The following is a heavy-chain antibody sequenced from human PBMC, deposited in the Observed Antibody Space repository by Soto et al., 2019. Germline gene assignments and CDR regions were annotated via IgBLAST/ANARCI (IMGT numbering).Heavy chain of an antibody. J-gene: IGHJ4*02. V-gene: IGHV1-2*04. Sequence: QVQLVQSGAEVKKPGASVKVSCKASGYTFTGYYMHWVRQAPGQGLEWMGWINPNSGGTNYAQKFQGWVTMTRDTSISKAYMELSRLRSDDTAVYYCARGDILTGYYTSAPNFDYWGQGTLVTVSS. CDR3: ARGDILTGYYTSAPNFDY. CDR1: GYTFTGYY. D-gene: IGHD3-9*01. CDR2: INPNSGGT.